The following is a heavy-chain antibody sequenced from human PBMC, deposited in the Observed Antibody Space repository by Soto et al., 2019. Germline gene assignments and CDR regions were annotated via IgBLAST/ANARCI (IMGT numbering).Heavy chain of an antibody. CDR1: GFTFSSYA. V-gene: IGHV3-30-3*01. D-gene: IGHD6-13*01. Sequence: GGSLRLSCAASGFTFSSYAMHWVRQAPGKGLEWVAVISYDGSNKYYADSVKGRFTISRDNSKNTLYLQMNSLRAEDTAVYYCARGPSSSWYWFDPWGQGTLVTVSS. CDR2: ISYDGSNK. J-gene: IGHJ5*02. CDR3: ARGPSSSWYWFDP.